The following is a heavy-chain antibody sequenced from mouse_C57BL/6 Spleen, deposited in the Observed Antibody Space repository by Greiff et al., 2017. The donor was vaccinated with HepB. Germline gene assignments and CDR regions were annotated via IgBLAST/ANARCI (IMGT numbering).Heavy chain of an antibody. J-gene: IGHJ4*01. CDR3: AIGYYGSSYAMDY. Sequence: QVQLQHPGAELVKPGASVKLSCKASGYTFTSYWMHWVKQRPGQGLEWIGMIHPNSGSTNYNEKFKSKATLTVDKSSSTAYMQLSSLTSEDSAVYYCAIGYYGSSYAMDYWGQGTSVTVSS. CDR1: GYTFTSYW. CDR2: IHPNSGST. V-gene: IGHV1-64*01. D-gene: IGHD1-1*01.